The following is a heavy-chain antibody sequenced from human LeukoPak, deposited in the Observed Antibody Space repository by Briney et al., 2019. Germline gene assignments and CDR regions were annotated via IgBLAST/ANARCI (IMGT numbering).Heavy chain of an antibody. V-gene: IGHV3-7*05. CDR3: AREGRSGSYLGRFDP. J-gene: IGHJ5*02. Sequence: GGSLRLSCAASGFTFSNYWMTWVRQAPGKGLEWVANIKQDGSEKYYVDSVKGRFTISRDNAENALFLQMNSLRAEDTAVYYCAREGRSGSYLGRFDPWGQGTLVTVSS. D-gene: IGHD1-26*01. CDR1: GFTFSNYW. CDR2: IKQDGSEK.